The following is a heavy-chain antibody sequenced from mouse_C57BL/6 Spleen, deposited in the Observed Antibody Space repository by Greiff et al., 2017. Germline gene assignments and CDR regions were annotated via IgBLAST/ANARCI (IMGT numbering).Heavy chain of an antibody. V-gene: IGHV1-55*01. D-gene: IGHD1-2*01. CDR1: GYTFTSYW. Sequence: QVQLQQPGAELVKPGASVKMSCKASGYTFTSYWITWVKQRPGQGLEWIGDIYPGSGSTNYNEKFKSKATLTVDTASSTAYMQLSSLTSEDSAVYYCARYGPPSKYFDDWGKGTTLTVSS. CDR3: ARYGPPSKYFDD. CDR2: IYPGSGST. J-gene: IGHJ2*01.